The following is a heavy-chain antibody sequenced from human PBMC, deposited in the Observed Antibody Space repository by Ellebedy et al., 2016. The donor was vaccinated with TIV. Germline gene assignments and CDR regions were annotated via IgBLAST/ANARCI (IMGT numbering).Heavy chain of an antibody. V-gene: IGHV3-23*01. D-gene: IGHD2-15*01. CDR2: FSRSGAT. J-gene: IGHJ5*02. CDR1: GFTFSTYA. CDR3: AGYGWPANFDP. Sequence: GGSLRLXCAASGFTFSTYAMAWVRQAPGKGLEWVSTFSRSGATVYADSVKGRFTISRDTSKNTLFLQMNSLRAEDTAVYYCAGYGWPANFDPWGQGILVTVSS.